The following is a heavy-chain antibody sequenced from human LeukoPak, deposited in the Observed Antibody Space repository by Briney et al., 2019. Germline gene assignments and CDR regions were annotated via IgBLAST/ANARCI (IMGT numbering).Heavy chain of an antibody. CDR2: INPSGGST. CDR1: GYTFTSYY. J-gene: IGHJ5*02. D-gene: IGHD3-22*01. V-gene: IGHV1-46*01. Sequence: ASVKVSCKAPGYTFTSYYMHWVRQAPGQGLEWMGIINPSGGSTSYAQKFQGRVTMTRDTSTSTVYMELSSLRSEDTAVYYCARERVDSSGSNWFDPWGQGTLVTVSS. CDR3: ARERVDSSGSNWFDP.